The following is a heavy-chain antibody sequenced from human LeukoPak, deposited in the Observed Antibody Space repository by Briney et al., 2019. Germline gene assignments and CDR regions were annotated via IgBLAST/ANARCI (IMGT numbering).Heavy chain of an antibody. CDR2: IIPIFGTA. CDR1: GGTFSSYA. CDR3: ARGEDDSSGYYWVDY. D-gene: IGHD3-22*01. V-gene: IGHV1-69*05. J-gene: IGHJ4*02. Sequence: GSSVKVSCKASGGTFSSYAISWVRQAPGQGLEWMGRIIPIFGTANYAQKFQGRVTITTDESTSTAYMELSSLRSEDTAVYYCARGEDDSSGYYWVDYWGQGTLVTVSS.